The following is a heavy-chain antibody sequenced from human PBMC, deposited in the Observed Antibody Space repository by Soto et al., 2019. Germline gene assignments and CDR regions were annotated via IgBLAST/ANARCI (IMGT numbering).Heavy chain of an antibody. V-gene: IGHV1-3*01. Sequence: QVQLVQSGAEVKKPGASVKVSCKASGYTFISYAMNWVRQAPGQRLEWMGWINAGNGNTKYSQKFQGRVTITRDTSASTGYMELSSRRSEDTAVYYCARDPGYSYGYNWGQGTLGTVSS. D-gene: IGHD5-18*01. J-gene: IGHJ4*02. CDR3: ARDPGYSYGYN. CDR1: GYTFISYA. CDR2: INAGNGNT.